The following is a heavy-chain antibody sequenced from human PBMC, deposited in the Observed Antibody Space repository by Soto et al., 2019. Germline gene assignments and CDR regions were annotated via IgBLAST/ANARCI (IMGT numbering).Heavy chain of an antibody. CDR2: INPKSGDT. J-gene: IGHJ6*02. Sequence: ASVKVSRNASRYSFTGYCRHWVRQAPGQGLEWMGWINPKSGDTNSTQKFQGRVTITRDTSISTAYMELSSLRSDDTAVHYCARSSGSYAYYGLDVWGQGTMVTVSS. D-gene: IGHD1-26*01. CDR1: RYSFTGYC. V-gene: IGHV1-2*02. CDR3: ARSSGSYAYYGLDV.